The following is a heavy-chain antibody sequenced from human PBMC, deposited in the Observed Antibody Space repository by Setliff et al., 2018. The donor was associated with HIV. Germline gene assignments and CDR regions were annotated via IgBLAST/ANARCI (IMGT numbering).Heavy chain of an antibody. J-gene: IGHJ4*02. D-gene: IGHD1-1*01. CDR2: IHHSGIT. CDR1: GYPISSGYY. Sequence: PSETLSLTCSVFGYPISSGYYWSWVRQPPGKGPEWIATIHHSGITYYNPSLESRVSISVDTSKNQFSVNLYSVTAADTAIYSCARYVSTGFYFDFWGQGMLVTVSS. CDR3: ARYVSTGFYFDF. V-gene: IGHV4-38-2*02.